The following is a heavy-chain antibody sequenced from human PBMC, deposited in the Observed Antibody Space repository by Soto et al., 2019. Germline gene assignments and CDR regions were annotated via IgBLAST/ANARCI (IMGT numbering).Heavy chain of an antibody. J-gene: IGHJ4*02. CDR3: ARGIVVVPTAIRDPDFDY. CDR2: IIRIFGTA. CDR1: GGTFSSYA. D-gene: IGHD2-2*02. V-gene: IGHV1-69*01. Sequence: QVQLVQSGAEVKKPGSSVKVSCKASGGTFSSYAISWVRQAPGQGLEWMGGIIRIFGTANYVQKFQGRVTITADESTSTASMELSSLTSEDTAVYYCARGIVVVPTAIRDPDFDYWGQGTLVTVSS.